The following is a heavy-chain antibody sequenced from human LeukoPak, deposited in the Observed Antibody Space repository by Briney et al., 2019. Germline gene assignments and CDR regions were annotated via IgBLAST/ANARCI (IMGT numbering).Heavy chain of an antibody. Sequence: PGGSLRLSCAASGFTFSSYAMHWVRQAPGKGLEWVAVISYDGSNKYYADSVKGRFTISRDNPKNTVYLQMNSLSAEDTAVYYCVRDRGYCSSPNCLPDGFDIWGQGTMVTVSS. V-gene: IGHV3-30-3*01. J-gene: IGHJ3*02. CDR3: VRDRGYCSSPNCLPDGFDI. CDR1: GFTFSSYA. D-gene: IGHD2-2*01. CDR2: ISYDGSNK.